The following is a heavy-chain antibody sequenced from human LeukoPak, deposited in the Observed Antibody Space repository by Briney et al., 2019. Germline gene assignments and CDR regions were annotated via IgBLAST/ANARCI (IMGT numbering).Heavy chain of an antibody. V-gene: IGHV3-48*02. J-gene: IGHJ4*02. CDR2: ISGSGSTI. CDR1: GFTFSSYN. CDR3: ARDSINSGNSAYYYDY. Sequence: PGGSLRLSCAASGFTFSSYNMNWVRQAPGKGLEWVSFISGSGSTIYYADSVKGRFTISRDNAKNSLDLQMNSLRDEDSALYYCARDSINSGNSAYYYDYWGQGTLVTVSS. D-gene: IGHD3-16*01.